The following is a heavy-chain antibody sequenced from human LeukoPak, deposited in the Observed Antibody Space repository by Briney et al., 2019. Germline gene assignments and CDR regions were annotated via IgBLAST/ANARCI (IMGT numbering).Heavy chain of an antibody. V-gene: IGHV4-30-2*01. Sequence: SETLSLTCAVSGGSISSGGYSWSWIRQPPGKGLEWIGYIYHSGSTYYNPSLKSRVTISVDRSKNQFSLKLSSVTAADTAVYYCARGYWEDYYDSSGYTPLDYWGQGTLVTVSS. J-gene: IGHJ4*02. CDR1: GGSISSGGYS. CDR2: IYHSGST. D-gene: IGHD3-22*01. CDR3: ARGYWEDYYDSSGYTPLDY.